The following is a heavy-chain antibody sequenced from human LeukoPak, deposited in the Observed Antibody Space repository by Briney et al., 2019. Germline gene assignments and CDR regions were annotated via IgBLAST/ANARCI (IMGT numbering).Heavy chain of an antibody. D-gene: IGHD3-3*01. J-gene: IGHJ4*02. Sequence: GGSLRLSCAASGFTFASYAMTWVRQAPGKGLECVSGISGSGGITFYPDSVKGRFTISRDNSKNTLYLQVSSLRAEDTAVYYCAKGTADFGGAALDYWGQGSLVTVSS. V-gene: IGHV3-23*01. CDR2: ISGSGGIT. CDR1: GFTFASYA. CDR3: AKGTADFGGAALDY.